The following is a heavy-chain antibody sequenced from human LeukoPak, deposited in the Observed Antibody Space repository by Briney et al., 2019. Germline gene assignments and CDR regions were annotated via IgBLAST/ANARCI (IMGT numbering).Heavy chain of an antibody. D-gene: IGHD6-19*01. J-gene: IGHJ4*02. V-gene: IGHV4-34*01. CDR1: GGSISTYY. Sequence: SETLSLTCTVSGGSISTYYWSWIRQPPGKGLEWIGEINHSGSTNYNPSLKSRVTISVDTSKNQFSLKLSSVTAADTAVYYCARRRGYSSGWYPNYFDYWGQGTLVTVSS. CDR3: ARRRGYSSGWYPNYFDY. CDR2: INHSGST.